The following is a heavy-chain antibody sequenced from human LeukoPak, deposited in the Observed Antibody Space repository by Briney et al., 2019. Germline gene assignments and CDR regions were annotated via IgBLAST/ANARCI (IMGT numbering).Heavy chain of an antibody. Sequence: SVKVSCKASGGTFRSFAISWVRQAPGQGLEWMGGIIPIFRTANYAQRFQGRVTITADESTSTAYMELSSLRSEDTAVYYCARALRYYFDSSGYAFDYWGQGTLVTVSS. J-gene: IGHJ4*02. CDR3: ARALRYYFDSSGYAFDY. D-gene: IGHD3-22*01. CDR1: GGTFRSFA. V-gene: IGHV1-69*01. CDR2: IIPIFRTA.